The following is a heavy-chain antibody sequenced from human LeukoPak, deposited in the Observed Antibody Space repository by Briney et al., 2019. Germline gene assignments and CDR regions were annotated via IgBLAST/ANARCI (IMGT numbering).Heavy chain of an antibody. Sequence: GGSLRLSCAASGFTFSSYAMSWVRQAPGKGLEWVSAISGSGGSTYYADSVKGRFTISRDNSKNTLYLQMNSLRAEDTAVYYCAKGRFGPTHYYDMDVWGQGTTVTVSS. CDR2: ISGSGGST. J-gene: IGHJ6*02. CDR3: AKGRFGPTHYYDMDV. CDR1: GFTFSSYA. V-gene: IGHV3-23*01. D-gene: IGHD3-10*01.